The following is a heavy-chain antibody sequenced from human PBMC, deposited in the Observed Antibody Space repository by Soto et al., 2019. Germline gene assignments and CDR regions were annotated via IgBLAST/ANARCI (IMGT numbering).Heavy chain of an antibody. D-gene: IGHD4-4*01. J-gene: IGHJ6*02. Sequence: SETLSLTCAVSGVSITSTTYFWAWIRQPPGKGLEWIGTLSYAGNTYYNPSLQSRVTISADTSKNQFSLMLTSLTAADTAVYYCARQATYTLDVWGQGTTVTVSS. V-gene: IGHV4-39*01. CDR3: ARQATYTLDV. CDR1: GVSITSTTYF. CDR2: LSYAGNT.